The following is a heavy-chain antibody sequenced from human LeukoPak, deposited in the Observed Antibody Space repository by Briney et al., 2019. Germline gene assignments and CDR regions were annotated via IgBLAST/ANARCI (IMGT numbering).Heavy chain of an antibody. V-gene: IGHV3-30-3*02. D-gene: IGHD3-10*01. CDR2: ISYAGTIS. Sequence: AGGSLRLSCAASGFTFNNYPFHWVRQAPGKGLEWGAVISYAGTISLYTDSVQGRFTISRDSSQNTVYLQMDSLRVEDTAVYYCAKDSGRLAALVRGVIPRNYWGQGTLVTVSS. J-gene: IGHJ4*02. CDR1: GFTFNNYP. CDR3: AKDSGRLAALVRGVIPRNY.